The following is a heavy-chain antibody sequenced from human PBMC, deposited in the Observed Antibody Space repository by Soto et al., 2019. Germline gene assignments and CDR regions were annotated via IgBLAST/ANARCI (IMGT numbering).Heavy chain of an antibody. V-gene: IGHV1-46*03. Sequence: QVQLVQSGAEVKRPGASVKVSCKASGYTFTNYYVHWVRQAPGQGLEWMGIINPSGGSTTYAQKFQGRVNMTRDTSTNTMYMELSSLRSEDTAVYYCARDLDRRGYSGYHLDYWGQGTLVTVSS. CDR2: INPSGGST. CDR1: GYTFTNYY. J-gene: IGHJ4*02. D-gene: IGHD5-12*01. CDR3: ARDLDRRGYSGYHLDY.